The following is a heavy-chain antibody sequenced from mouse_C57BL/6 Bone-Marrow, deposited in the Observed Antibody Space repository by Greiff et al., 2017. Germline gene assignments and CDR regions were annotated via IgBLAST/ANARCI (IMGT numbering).Heavy chain of an antibody. V-gene: IGHV1-72*01. CDR2: IDPNSGGT. Sequence: QVQLQQPGADLVKPGASVKLSCKASGYTFTSYWMHWVKQRPGRGLEWIGRIDPNSGGTKYNEKFKSKATLTVDKPSSTAYMQLSSLTSEDSAVYDCARSWGNYRGAWFAYWGQGTLVTVSA. J-gene: IGHJ3*01. CDR3: ARSWGNYRGAWFAY. D-gene: IGHD2-1*01. CDR1: GYTFTSYW.